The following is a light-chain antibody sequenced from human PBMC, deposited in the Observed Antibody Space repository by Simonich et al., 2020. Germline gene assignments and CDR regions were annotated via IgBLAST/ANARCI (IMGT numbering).Light chain of an antibody. CDR2: DVS. Sequence: QSALTQPASVSGSPGQSITISCTGTSSDVGGYNYVSWYQQHPGKAPKLMIYDVSKRPSGVSNRFSGSKSGNTASLTIYGLQAEDEADDYCRSYTSSSVVFGGGTKLTVL. CDR3: RSYTSSSVV. CDR1: SSDVGGYNY. J-gene: IGLJ2*01. V-gene: IGLV2-14*01.